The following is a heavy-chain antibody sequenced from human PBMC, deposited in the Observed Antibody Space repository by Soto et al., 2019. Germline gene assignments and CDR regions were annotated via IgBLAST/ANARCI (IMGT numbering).Heavy chain of an antibody. CDR1: GFTFGDYA. V-gene: IGHV3-49*04. D-gene: IGHD3-22*01. J-gene: IGHJ4*02. CDR2: IRSEVYGGTT. Sequence: PGVSLRLSWTASGFTFGDYAMSWVRQAPGKGLEWVGFIRSEVYGGTTAYAASVKGRFTISRDDSKSIAYLQMNSLKTEDTAVYYCTRDWDTMVVVVDSWGQGSVVTISS. CDR3: TRDWDTMVVVVDS.